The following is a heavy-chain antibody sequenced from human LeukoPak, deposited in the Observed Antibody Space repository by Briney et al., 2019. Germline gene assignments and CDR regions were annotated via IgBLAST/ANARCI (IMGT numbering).Heavy chain of an antibody. CDR1: GGSISSGGYY. CDR3: AREGRYDFWSGSPPGWFDP. Sequence: PSETLSLTCTVSGGSISSGGYYWSWIRQHPGKGLEWIGYIYYSGSTYYNPSLKSRATISVDTSKNQFSLKLSSVTAADTAVYSCAREGRYDFWSGSPPGWFDPWGQGPLVTVSS. CDR2: IYYSGST. V-gene: IGHV4-31*03. D-gene: IGHD3-3*01. J-gene: IGHJ5*02.